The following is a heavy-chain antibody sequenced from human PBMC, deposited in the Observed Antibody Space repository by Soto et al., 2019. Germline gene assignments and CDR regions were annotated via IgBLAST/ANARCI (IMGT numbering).Heavy chain of an antibody. CDR3: ARTTAVPNTLRSRYFFDY. CDR1: GGSGSDKTYY. V-gene: IGHV4-61*01. D-gene: IGHD4-17*01. CDR2: VYYSGTT. J-gene: IGHJ4*02. Sequence: XETLYLTCSVSGGSGSDKTYYWSWIRQPPGKRLEWIGYVYYSGTTNYNPSLKSRVTISVDLSKNRFSLRLSSVTTADTALYYCARTTAVPNTLRSRYFFDYWGQGTLVTVTS.